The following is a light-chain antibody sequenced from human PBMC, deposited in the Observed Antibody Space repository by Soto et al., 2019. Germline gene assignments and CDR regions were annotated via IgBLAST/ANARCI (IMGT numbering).Light chain of an antibody. CDR3: QQYNNWPPIT. V-gene: IGKV3-15*01. J-gene: IGKJ5*01. CDR2: DAS. CDR1: QXVXXK. Sequence: EIVXXXSPGTXXVSPGERATXXXXASQXVXXKLAWYQQKPGQAPRLLIYDASTRATGIPARFSGSGSGTEFTLTISSLQSEDFAVYYCQQYNNWPPITFGQGTLLESK.